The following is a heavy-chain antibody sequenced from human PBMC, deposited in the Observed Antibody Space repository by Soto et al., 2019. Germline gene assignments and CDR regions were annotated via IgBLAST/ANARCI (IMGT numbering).Heavy chain of an antibody. J-gene: IGHJ3*02. D-gene: IGHD3-10*01. CDR3: ARRWGGTFDI. Sequence: SETLSLTCTVSGGSIGSYYWSWIRQPPGKGLEWIGYIYYSGSTNYNPSLKSRVTISVDTSKNQFSLRLNSVTAADTAVYYRARRWGGTFDIWGQGTMVTVSS. CDR1: GGSIGSYY. CDR2: IYYSGST. V-gene: IGHV4-59*08.